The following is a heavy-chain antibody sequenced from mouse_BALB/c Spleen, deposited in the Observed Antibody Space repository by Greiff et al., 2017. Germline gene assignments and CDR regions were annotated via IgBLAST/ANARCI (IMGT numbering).Heavy chain of an antibody. J-gene: IGHJ4*01. Sequence: EVQVVESGGGLVQPGGSRKLSCAASGFTFSSFGMHWVRQAPEKGLEWVAYISSGSSTIYYADTVKGRFTISRDNPKNTLFLQMTSLRSEDTAMYYCARNYYDYGYAMDYWGQGTSVTVSS. CDR3: ARNYYDYGYAMDY. V-gene: IGHV5-17*02. D-gene: IGHD2-4*01. CDR2: ISSGSSTI. CDR1: GFTFSSFG.